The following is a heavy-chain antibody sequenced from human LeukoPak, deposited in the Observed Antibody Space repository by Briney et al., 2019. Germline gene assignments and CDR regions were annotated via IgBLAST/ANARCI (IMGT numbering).Heavy chain of an antibody. J-gene: IGHJ4*02. Sequence: SGPTLVNPTQTLTLTCTFSGFSLSTTGVGEGWIRQPPGEALEWLALIYWDDDKRYNPSLKSRLTITKDTSKNQVVLTMTNMDPVDTATYYCTQRGYDYVPYWGQGTLVTVSS. D-gene: IGHD3-16*01. CDR2: IYWDDDK. V-gene: IGHV2-5*02. CDR3: TQRGYDYVPY. CDR1: GFSLSTTGVG.